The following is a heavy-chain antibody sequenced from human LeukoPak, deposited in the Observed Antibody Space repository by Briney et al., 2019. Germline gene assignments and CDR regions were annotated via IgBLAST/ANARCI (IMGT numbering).Heavy chain of an antibody. CDR1: GYTFTSYY. CDR3: ARDLGDCSSTSCYLPGIYYGMDV. Sequence: ASVKVSCKASGYTFTSYYMHWVRQAPGQGLEWMGIINPSGGSTSYAQKFQGRVTMTRDTSTSTVYMELSSLSSEDTAVYYCARDLGDCSSTSCYLPGIYYGMDVWGQGTTVTVSS. CDR2: INPSGGST. V-gene: IGHV1-46*01. D-gene: IGHD2-2*01. J-gene: IGHJ6*02.